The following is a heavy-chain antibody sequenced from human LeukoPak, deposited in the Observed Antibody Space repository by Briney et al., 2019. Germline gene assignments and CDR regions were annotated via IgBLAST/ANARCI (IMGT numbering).Heavy chain of an antibody. CDR1: GGSISSYY. D-gene: IGHD6-13*01. Sequence: SETLSLTCTVSGGSISSYYWSWIRQPPGKGLEWIGYIYYSGSTNYNPSLKSRVTISVDTSKNQFSLKLMSVTAADTAVYYCASAYIGRPGTFDSWGQGTLVTVSS. CDR2: IYYSGST. J-gene: IGHJ4*02. V-gene: IGHV4-59*12. CDR3: ASAYIGRPGTFDS.